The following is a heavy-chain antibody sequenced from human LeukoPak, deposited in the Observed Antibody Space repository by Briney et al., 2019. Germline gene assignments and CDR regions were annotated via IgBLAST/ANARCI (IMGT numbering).Heavy chain of an antibody. CDR1: GFTFSGYW. CDR3: ARGDQGGFDH. CDR2: IKQDGVEK. Sequence: GGSLRLSCAASGFTFSGYWMSWVRQAPGKELEWVASIKQDGVEKHYVDSVKGRFSISRDNAKNSLYLHMSSLTAEDTAVYYCARGDQGGFDHWGQGTLVTVSS. D-gene: IGHD3-16*01. V-gene: IGHV3-7*05. J-gene: IGHJ4*02.